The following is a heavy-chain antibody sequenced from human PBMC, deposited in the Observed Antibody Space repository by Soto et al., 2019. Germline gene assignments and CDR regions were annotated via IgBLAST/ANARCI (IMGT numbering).Heavy chain of an antibody. J-gene: IGHJ6*02. CDR2: IIPLFGTA. Sequence: QVQLVQSGAEVKKPGSSVKVSCKASGGTFSSYAIRWVRQAPGHALEWMGVIIPLFGTANYAQKFQGRVTITADESTSTAYIELSSLRSEDTAVYYCARAKTDSSSWYYYYYGMDVCGQGTTVTVSS. CDR1: GGTFSSYA. V-gene: IGHV1-69*01. CDR3: ARAKTDSSSWYYYYYGMDV. D-gene: IGHD6-13*01.